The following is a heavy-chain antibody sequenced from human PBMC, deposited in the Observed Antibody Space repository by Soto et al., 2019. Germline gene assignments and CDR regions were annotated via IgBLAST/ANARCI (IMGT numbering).Heavy chain of an antibody. CDR1: GFTVSSNY. J-gene: IGHJ6*02. V-gene: IGHV3-66*01. Sequence: PGGSLRLSCAASGFTVSSNYMSWVRQAPGKGLEWVSVIYSGGSTYYADSVKGRFTISRDNSKNTLYLQMNSLRAEDTAVYYCASSNYGSGSYDSYYYYGMDVWGQGTTVTVSS. CDR2: IYSGGST. CDR3: ASSNYGSGSYDSYYYYGMDV. D-gene: IGHD3-10*01.